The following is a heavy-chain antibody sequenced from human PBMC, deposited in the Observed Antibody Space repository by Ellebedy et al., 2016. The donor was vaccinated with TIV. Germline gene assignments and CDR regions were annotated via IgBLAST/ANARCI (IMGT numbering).Heavy chain of an antibody. CDR1: GDSLSSTSAA. Sequence: SQTRSLTCXISGDSLSSTSAAWNWIRQSPSRGLEWLGRTYYMSKWYNDYAPSLQGRLTINADTSKNQVSLQMHSVTPDDTAVYYCAKVEDLAFDIWGQGTMVTVSS. J-gene: IGHJ3*02. D-gene: IGHD1-1*01. V-gene: IGHV6-1*01. CDR2: TYYMSKWYN. CDR3: AKVEDLAFDI.